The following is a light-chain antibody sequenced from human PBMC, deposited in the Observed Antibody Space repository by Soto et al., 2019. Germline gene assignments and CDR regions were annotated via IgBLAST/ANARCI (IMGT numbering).Light chain of an antibody. CDR2: DAS. CDR3: QQLINYPRT. J-gene: IGKJ5*01. CDR1: QSISSW. Sequence: DIQMTQSPSPLSASVGDSVTITCRASQSISSWLAWYQQKPGKAPKLLIYDASSLESGVPSRFSGSGSGTEFTLTISSLQPDDFATYYCQQLINYPRTFGQGTRLEIK. V-gene: IGKV1-5*01.